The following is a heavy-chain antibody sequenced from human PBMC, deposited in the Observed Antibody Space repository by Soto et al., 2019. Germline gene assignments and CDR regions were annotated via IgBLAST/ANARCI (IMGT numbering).Heavy chain of an antibody. Sequence: QVQLVQSGAEVKKPGASVKVSCKASGYTFTGYYMHWVRQAPGQGLEWMGWINPNSGGTNYARKFQGRVTMTRDTSISTASMELSRLRSDDTAVYYCARDRREQWLVSFDYWGQGTLVTVSS. CDR3: ARDRREQWLVSFDY. J-gene: IGHJ4*02. CDR2: INPNSGGT. CDR1: GYTFTGYY. V-gene: IGHV1-2*02. D-gene: IGHD6-19*01.